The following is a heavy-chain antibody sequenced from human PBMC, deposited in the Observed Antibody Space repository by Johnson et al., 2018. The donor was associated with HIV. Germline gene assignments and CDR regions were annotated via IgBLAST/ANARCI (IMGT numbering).Heavy chain of an antibody. V-gene: IGHV3-48*03. Sequence: VQLVESGGGVVRPGGSLRLSCAASGFTFDDYGMSWVRQAPGKGLEWVSYISSSGSTIYYAASVGGRFTISRDNAKNSMYLQMNSLRAEDTAVYYWARDSSSGWYPHAFDIWGQGTMVTVSS. CDR2: ISSSGSTI. CDR3: ARDSSSGWYPHAFDI. D-gene: IGHD6-19*01. J-gene: IGHJ3*02. CDR1: GFTFDDYG.